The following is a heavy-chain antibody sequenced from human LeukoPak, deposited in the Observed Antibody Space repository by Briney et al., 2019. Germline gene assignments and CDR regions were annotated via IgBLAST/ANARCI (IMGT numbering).Heavy chain of an antibody. CDR1: GYTFTGYY. D-gene: IGHD4-23*01. J-gene: IGHJ4*02. CDR2: INPNSGGT. Sequence: ASVKVSCKASGYTFTGYYMHWVRQAPGQGLEWMGWINPNSGGTNYAQKFQGRVTMTRDTSISTAYMELSRLRSDDTAVYYCAREGFHYGGNSQSLYYFDYWGQGTLVTVSS. V-gene: IGHV1-2*02. CDR3: AREGFHYGGNSQSLYYFDY.